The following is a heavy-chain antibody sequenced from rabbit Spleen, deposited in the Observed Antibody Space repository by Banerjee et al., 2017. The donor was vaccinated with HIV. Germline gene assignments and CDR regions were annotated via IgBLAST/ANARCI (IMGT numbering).Heavy chain of an antibody. CDR1: GFDFSGYG. CDR2: IDSGSSGFT. D-gene: IGHD8-1*01. V-gene: IGHV1S45*01. Sequence: QEQLVESGGGLVQPGGSLKLSCKASGFDFSGYGVSWVRQAPGKGLEWIACIDSGSSGFTYFASWAKGRFTISKTSSTTVTLQMTSLTAADTATYFCARDSGSSFSSYGMDLWGQGTLVTVS. CDR3: ARDSGSSFSSYGMDL. J-gene: IGHJ6*01.